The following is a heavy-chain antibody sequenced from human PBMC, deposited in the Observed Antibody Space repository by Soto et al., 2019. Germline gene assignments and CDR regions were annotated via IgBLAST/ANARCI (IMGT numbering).Heavy chain of an antibody. J-gene: IGHJ6*03. CDR2: TYYRSKWYN. Sequence: SQTLSLTCAISGDSVSSNSAAWNWIRQSPSRGLEWLGRTYYRSKWYNDYAVSVKSRITINPDTSKNQFSLQLNSVTPEDTAVYYCARDRSIFGVFIKPLYFMDVWGKGTTDTGSS. D-gene: IGHD3-3*01. CDR3: ARDRSIFGVFIKPLYFMDV. V-gene: IGHV6-1*01. CDR1: GDSVSSNSAA.